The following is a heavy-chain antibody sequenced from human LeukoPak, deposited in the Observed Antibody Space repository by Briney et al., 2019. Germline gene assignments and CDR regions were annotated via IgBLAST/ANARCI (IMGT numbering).Heavy chain of an antibody. CDR2: INGYGYST. J-gene: IGHJ4*02. V-gene: IGHV3-23*01. CDR3: AKDLRF. CDR1: GFTYSFSNYV. Sequence: GGSLRLSCAASGFTYSFSNYVMRWVRQAPGKGLEWVSGINGYGYSTNYADSVKGRFTISRDNSKNTLYLQMNSLRVEDTALYFCAKDLRFWGQGTLVTVSS.